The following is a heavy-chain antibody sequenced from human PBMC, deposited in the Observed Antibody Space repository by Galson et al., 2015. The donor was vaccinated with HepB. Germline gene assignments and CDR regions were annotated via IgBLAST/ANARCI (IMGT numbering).Heavy chain of an antibody. D-gene: IGHD5-18*01. Sequence: SVKVSCKASGGTFSSYAISWVRQASGQGLEWMGGIIPIFGIANYAQKFQGRVTITADKSTSTAYMELSSLRSEDTAVYYCARPRPGAAMVTPHDYYYGMDVWGQGTTVTVSS. CDR2: IIPIFGIA. V-gene: IGHV1-69*10. CDR1: GGTFSSYA. CDR3: ARPRPGAAMVTPHDYYYGMDV. J-gene: IGHJ6*02.